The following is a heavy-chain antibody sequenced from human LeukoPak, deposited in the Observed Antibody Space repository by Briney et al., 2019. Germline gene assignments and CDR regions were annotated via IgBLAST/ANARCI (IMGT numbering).Heavy chain of an antibody. D-gene: IGHD3-10*01. Sequence: PGGSLRLSCAASGFTFSDYYMSWIRQAPGKGLEWVSYISSSGSTIYYADSEKGRFTISRDNATNSLYLQMNSLRAEDTAVYYCARLSAVRGVITNYYYYYYMDVWGKGTTVTISS. J-gene: IGHJ6*03. V-gene: IGHV3-11*04. CDR2: ISSSGSTI. CDR1: GFTFSDYY. CDR3: ARLSAVRGVITNYYYYYYMDV.